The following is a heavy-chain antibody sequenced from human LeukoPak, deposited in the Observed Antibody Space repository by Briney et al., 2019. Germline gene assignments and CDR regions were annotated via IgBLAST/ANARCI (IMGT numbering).Heavy chain of an antibody. J-gene: IGHJ4*02. CDR2: IKRDGGEK. D-gene: IGHD3-10*01. CDR3: ARLAPSGSPHFDS. Sequence: PGRSLRLSCAASGFTFSSHWMSWVRQAPGKGLEWVANIKRDGGEKYYVDSVKGRFTISRDNAKNSLYLQMNSLRADDTALYYCARLAPSGSPHFDSWGQGTLVTVSS. CDR1: GFTFSSHW. V-gene: IGHV3-7*05.